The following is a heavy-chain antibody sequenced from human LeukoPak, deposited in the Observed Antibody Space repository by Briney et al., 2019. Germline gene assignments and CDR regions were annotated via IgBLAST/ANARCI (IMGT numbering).Heavy chain of an antibody. V-gene: IGHV3-53*01. Sequence: PGGPLRLSCAASGFTVSSNYMSWVRQAPGKGLEWVSVIYSGGSTYYADSVKGRFTISRDNSKNTLYLQMNSLRAEDTAVYYCARVAPYCSGGSCPSGSFDYWGQGTLVTVSS. CDR3: ARVAPYCSGGSCPSGSFDY. CDR2: IYSGGST. J-gene: IGHJ4*02. D-gene: IGHD2-15*01. CDR1: GFTVSSNY.